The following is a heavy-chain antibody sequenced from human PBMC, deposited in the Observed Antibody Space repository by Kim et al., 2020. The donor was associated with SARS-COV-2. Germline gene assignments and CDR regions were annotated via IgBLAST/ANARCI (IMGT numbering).Heavy chain of an antibody. V-gene: IGHV3-74*01. J-gene: IGHJ4*02. CDR3: ARGLMITFGGVIKY. D-gene: IGHD3-16*02. Sequence: ADAVKGQFTISRDNAKNTLYLQMNSLRAEDTAVYYCARGLMITFGGVIKYWGQGTLVTVSS.